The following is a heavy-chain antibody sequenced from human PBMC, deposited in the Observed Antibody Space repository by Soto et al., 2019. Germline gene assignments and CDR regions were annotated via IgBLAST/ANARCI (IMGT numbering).Heavy chain of an antibody. V-gene: IGHV3-9*01. CDR1: PSSLDDYA. CDR3: AKDTAPGFYDANGHLDY. D-gene: IGHD2-8*01. Sequence: PEGCLRLSCGVSPSSLDDYAIHWVRQVPGKGLERVSGINWDSDDIGYADSVKGRFTISRYNAKNSLYLQMNSLKTEDTALYYCAKDTAPGFYDANGHLDYWGQGTPVT. J-gene: IGHJ4*02. CDR2: INWDSDDI.